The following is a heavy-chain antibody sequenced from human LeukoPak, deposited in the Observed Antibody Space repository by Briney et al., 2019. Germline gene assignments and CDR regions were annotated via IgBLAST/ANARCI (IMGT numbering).Heavy chain of an antibody. D-gene: IGHD3-10*01. J-gene: IGHJ6*03. CDR1: GFTFSSYG. CDR2: IRYDGSNK. CDR3: AKDRLGSNYYYMDV. Sequence: GGSPRLSCAASGFTFSSYGMHWVRQAPGKGLEWVAFIRYDGSNKYYADSVKGRFTISRDNSKNTLYLQMNSLRAEDTAVYYCAKDRLGSNYYYMDVWGKGTTVTISS. V-gene: IGHV3-30*02.